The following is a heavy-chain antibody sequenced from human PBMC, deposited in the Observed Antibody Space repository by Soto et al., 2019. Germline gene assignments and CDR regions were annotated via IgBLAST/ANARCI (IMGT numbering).Heavy chain of an antibody. Sequence: EVQLVESGGGLVQPGRSLRLSCAASGFTFDDYAMHWVRQAPGKGLEWVSGISWNSGSIGYADSVKGRFTISRDNAKNSLYLQMNSLRAEDTALYYCAKDRVLWLVDSFDYWGQGTLVTVSS. CDR3: AKDRVLWLVDSFDY. J-gene: IGHJ4*02. CDR2: ISWNSGSI. D-gene: IGHD6-19*01. CDR1: GFTFDDYA. V-gene: IGHV3-9*01.